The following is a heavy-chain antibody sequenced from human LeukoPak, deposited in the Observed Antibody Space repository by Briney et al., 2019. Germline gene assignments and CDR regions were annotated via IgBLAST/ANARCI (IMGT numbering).Heavy chain of an antibody. CDR3: ARGRRDSYGSGSYYESRLDY. V-gene: IGHV4-59*01. Sequence: SETLSLTCTVSGGSISNYYWNRIRQPPGKGLEWIGYIYYSGSTNYNPSLKSRVTISLDTSKNQFSLKLSSVTAADTAVYYCARGRRDSYGSGSYYESRLDYWGQGTLVTVSS. CDR2: IYYSGST. D-gene: IGHD3-10*01. CDR1: GGSISNYY. J-gene: IGHJ4*02.